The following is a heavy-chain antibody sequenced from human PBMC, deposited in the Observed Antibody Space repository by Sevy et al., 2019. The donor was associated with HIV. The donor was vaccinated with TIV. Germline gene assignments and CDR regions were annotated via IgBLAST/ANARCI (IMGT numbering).Heavy chain of an antibody. J-gene: IGHJ3*02. CDR1: GFTFSSSS. Sequence: GGSLRLSCAASGFTFSSSSMNWVRQAPGKGLEWVSSISFSSNYIYYADSVKGRFTISRDNAKNSLFLQMNSLRAEDTAVYYCARDETWDAFDIWGQGTTVTVSS. CDR2: ISFSSNYI. V-gene: IGHV3-21*01. CDR3: ARDETWDAFDI.